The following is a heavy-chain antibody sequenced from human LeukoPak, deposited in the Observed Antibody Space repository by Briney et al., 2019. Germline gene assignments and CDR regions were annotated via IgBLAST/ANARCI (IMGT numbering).Heavy chain of an antibody. CDR3: ARGSWRYYDSSGYYAPFDY. CDR2: IIPIFGTA. Sequence: SVKVSCKASGGTFSSYAISWVRQAPGQELEWMGGIIPIFGTANYAQKFQGRVTITADESTSTAYMELSSLRSEDTAVYYCARGSWRYYDSSGYYAPFDYWGQGTLVTVSS. V-gene: IGHV1-69*13. CDR1: GGTFSSYA. J-gene: IGHJ4*02. D-gene: IGHD3-22*01.